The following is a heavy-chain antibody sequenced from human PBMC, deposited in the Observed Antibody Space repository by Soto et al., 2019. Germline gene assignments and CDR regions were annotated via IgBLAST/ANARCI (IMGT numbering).Heavy chain of an antibody. V-gene: IGHV3-9*01. D-gene: IGHD5-12*01. CDR2: ISWNSGRI. CDR3: ARGLGGYDPGRLDS. J-gene: IGHJ4*02. Sequence: EVHLVESGGGLVPPGRSLTLSCAASGFTFDDYAMHWVRQRPGKGVEAVSGISWNSGRIDYADSVKGRFPISRENDKNSLYLEMNSQREEDTSFYYGARGLGGYDPGRLDSWGQGTLVTVSS. CDR1: GFTFDDYA.